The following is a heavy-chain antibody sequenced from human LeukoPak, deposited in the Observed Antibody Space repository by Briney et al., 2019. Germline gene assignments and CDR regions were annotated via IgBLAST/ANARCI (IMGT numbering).Heavy chain of an antibody. CDR1: GESFSGYY. Sequence: SETLSLTCAVYGESFSGYYWSWIRHPPGKGLEWVGEINHSGSTNYNPSLKSRVTISVDTSKNQFSLKLGSVTAADTAVYYCASGFFDYWGQGTLVTVSS. J-gene: IGHJ4*02. CDR2: INHSGST. V-gene: IGHV4-34*01. CDR3: ASGFFDY.